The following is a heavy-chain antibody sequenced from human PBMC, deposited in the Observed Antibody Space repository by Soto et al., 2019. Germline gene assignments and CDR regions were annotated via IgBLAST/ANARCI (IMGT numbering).Heavy chain of an antibody. Sequence: GGSLSLSCAASGFTFSSYAMSWVRQAPGKGLEWVSAISGSGGSTYYADSAKGRFTISRDNSKNTLYLQMNSLRAEDTAVYYCAKIPDSSGYSFDYWGQGTLVTVSS. CDR2: ISGSGGST. J-gene: IGHJ4*02. CDR1: GFTFSSYA. CDR3: AKIPDSSGYSFDY. D-gene: IGHD3-22*01. V-gene: IGHV3-23*01.